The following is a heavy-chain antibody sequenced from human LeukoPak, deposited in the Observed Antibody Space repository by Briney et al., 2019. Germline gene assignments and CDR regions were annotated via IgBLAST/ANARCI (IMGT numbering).Heavy chain of an antibody. D-gene: IGHD5-24*01. Sequence: SGTLSLTCAVSGGFISSSNWWSWVRQFPGKGLEWIGEIYHSGSINYSPSLKSRVTISVDKSKNQFSLKLSSVTAADTAVYYCARELEIGHTEDGEVWFDPWGQGTLVTVSS. CDR3: ARELEIGHTEDGEVWFDP. V-gene: IGHV4-4*02. J-gene: IGHJ5*02. CDR1: GGFISSSNW. CDR2: IYHSGSI.